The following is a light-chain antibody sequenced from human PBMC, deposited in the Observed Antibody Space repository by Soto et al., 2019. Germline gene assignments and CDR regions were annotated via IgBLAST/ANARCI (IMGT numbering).Light chain of an antibody. J-gene: IGLJ3*02. CDR1: SGHSDYA. CDR3: QAWGTGGV. V-gene: IGLV4-69*01. Sequence: QSVLTQSPSASAFPGASVKLTCTLSSGHSDYAIAWHQQQPEKGPRYLMKVTSDGSHTKGDGIPDRFSGSSSGADRYLTISSLRSDDEADYYCQAWGTGGVFGGGTKLTVI. CDR2: VTSDGSH.